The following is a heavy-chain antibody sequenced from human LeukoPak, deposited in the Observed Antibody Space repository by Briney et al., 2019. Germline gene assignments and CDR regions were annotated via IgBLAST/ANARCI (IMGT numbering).Heavy chain of an antibody. CDR3: ARASSGWSRGRSWFDP. CDR2: IYTSGST. V-gene: IGHV4-4*07. D-gene: IGHD6-19*01. Sequence: TSETLSLTCTVSGGSISSYYWSWIRQPAGKGLEWIGRIYTSGSTNYNPSLKSRVTMSVDTSKNQFSLKLSAVTAADTAAYYCARASSGWSRGRSWFDPWGQGTLVTVSS. CDR1: GGSISSYY. J-gene: IGHJ5*02.